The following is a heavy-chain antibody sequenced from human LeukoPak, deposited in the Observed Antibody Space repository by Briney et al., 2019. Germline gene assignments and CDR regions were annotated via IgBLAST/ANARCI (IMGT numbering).Heavy chain of an antibody. V-gene: IGHV4-59*01. Sequence: PSETLSLTCTVSGGSISSYYWSWIRQPTGKGLEWIGYIYYSGSTNYNPSLKSRVTISVDTSKNQFSLKLSSVTAADTAVYYCARCPVRGTMDVWGKGTTVTVSS. CDR1: GGSISSYY. J-gene: IGHJ6*03. CDR2: IYYSGST. D-gene: IGHD3-22*01. CDR3: ARCPVRGTMDV.